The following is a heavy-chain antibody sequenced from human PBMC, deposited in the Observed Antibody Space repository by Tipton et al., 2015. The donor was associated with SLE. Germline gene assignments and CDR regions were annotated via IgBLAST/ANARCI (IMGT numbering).Heavy chain of an antibody. J-gene: IGHJ4*02. V-gene: IGHV4-4*07. D-gene: IGHD2-15*01. CDR2: VYISGNT. CDR3: ARDAHGYYSGWMDY. CDR1: GGSISSYY. Sequence: TLSLTCTVSGGSISSYYWSWIRQPAGKGLEWIGRVYISGNTNYNPSVQSRVTMSVDTSKNQFSLILSSVTAADTAVYYCARDAHGYYSGWMDYWGQGTLVTVSS.